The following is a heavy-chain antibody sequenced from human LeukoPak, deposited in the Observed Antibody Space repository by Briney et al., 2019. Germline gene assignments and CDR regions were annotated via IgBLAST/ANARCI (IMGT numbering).Heavy chain of an antibody. J-gene: IGHJ3*02. D-gene: IGHD2-15*01. Sequence: GESLKISCKGSGYSFTSYWIGWVRQMPGKGLEWMGIIYPGDSDTRYSPSFQGHVTISADKSISTAYLQWSSLKASDTAMYYCARHSPGYCSGGSCYSEGIYLEAFDIWGQGTMVTVSS. CDR2: IYPGDSDT. CDR1: GYSFTSYW. CDR3: ARHSPGYCSGGSCYSEGIYLEAFDI. V-gene: IGHV5-51*01.